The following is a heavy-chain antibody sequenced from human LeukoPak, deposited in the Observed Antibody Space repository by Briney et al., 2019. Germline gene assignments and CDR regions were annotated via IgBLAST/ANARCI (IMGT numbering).Heavy chain of an antibody. CDR1: GFTFSSYG. D-gene: IGHD3-16*01. CDR2: IWYDGSNK. Sequence: LPGRSLRLSCAASGFTFSSYGMHWVRQAPGKGLEWVAVIWYDGSNKYYADSVKGRFTISRDNSKNTLYLQMNSLRAEDTAVYYCAKDHEGGRWDYFDYWGQGTLVTVSS. J-gene: IGHJ4*02. CDR3: AKDHEGGRWDYFDY. V-gene: IGHV3-33*06.